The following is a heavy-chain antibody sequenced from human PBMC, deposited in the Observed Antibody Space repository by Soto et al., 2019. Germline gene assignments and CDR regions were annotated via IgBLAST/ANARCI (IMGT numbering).Heavy chain of an antibody. CDR1: GGSISGGSYY. D-gene: IGHD3-16*02. Sequence: SETLSLTCTVSGGSISGGSYYWSWIRHYPGKGLEWIGYIYYSGSTFYNPSLKSRLSISVDTSKNQFSLKLSSVTAADTAVYYCARAHTGIFDYVWQSYRYTGYCDYWGPGTLVAVSS. V-gene: IGHV4-31*03. CDR2: IYYSGST. CDR3: ARAHTGIFDYVWQSYRYTGYCDY. J-gene: IGHJ4*02.